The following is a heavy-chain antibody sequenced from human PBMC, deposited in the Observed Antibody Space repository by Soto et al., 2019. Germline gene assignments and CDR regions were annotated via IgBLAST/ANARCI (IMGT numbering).Heavy chain of an antibody. CDR1: GFTFSSYS. Sequence: AGGSLRLSCAAPGFTFSSYSMNWVRQAPGKGLEWVSVISGSGESTYYADSVKGRFTISRDNSKNTLYLQMNSLRAEDTAVYFCAKDFGDIVVVVLAPYGMDVWGLGTTVTVS. CDR2: ISGSGEST. J-gene: IGHJ6*02. CDR3: AKDFGDIVVVVLAPYGMDV. V-gene: IGHV3-23*01. D-gene: IGHD2-15*01.